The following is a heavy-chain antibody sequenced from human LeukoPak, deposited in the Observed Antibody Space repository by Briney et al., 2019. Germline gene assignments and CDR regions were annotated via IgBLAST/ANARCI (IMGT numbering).Heavy chain of an antibody. Sequence: DSVKVSCKASGYTFTNDGVSWVRQAPGRGLEWVGSISNYNGLTHSAPRFQGRVTVTTDTFTSTAYMELRSLTSDDTAVYFCVRDERAVTAGGEYYFDYWGQGTLVTVSS. CDR3: VRDERAVTAGGEYYFDY. CDR2: ISNYNGLT. D-gene: IGHD2-21*01. V-gene: IGHV1-18*01. J-gene: IGHJ4*02. CDR1: GYTFTNDG.